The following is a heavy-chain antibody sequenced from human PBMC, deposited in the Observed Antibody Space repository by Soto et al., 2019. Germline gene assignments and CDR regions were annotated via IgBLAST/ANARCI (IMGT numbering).Heavy chain of an antibody. J-gene: IGHJ4*02. V-gene: IGHV2-5*02. CDR1: GFSLSTSGVG. CDR3: AHRKDYDILTGYYDY. CDR2: IYWDDDK. Sequence: SGPTLVKPTQTLTLTCTFSGFSLSTSGVGVGWIRQPPGKALEWLALIYWDDDKRYSPSLKSRLTITKDTSKNQVVPTMTNMDPVGTATYYCAHRKDYDILTGYYDYWGQGTLVTVSS. D-gene: IGHD3-9*01.